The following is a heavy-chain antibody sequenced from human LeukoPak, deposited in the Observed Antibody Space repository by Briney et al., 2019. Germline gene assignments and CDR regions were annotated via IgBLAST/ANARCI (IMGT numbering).Heavy chain of an antibody. V-gene: IGHV4-34*01. D-gene: IGHD1-26*01. Sequence: SETLSLTCAVYGGSFSGYYWSWIRQPPGKGLEWIGEINHSGSTNYNPSLKTRVTISVDTSKNQFSLKLSSVAAADTAVYYCARHGTRYYYYYMDVWGKGTTVTISS. CDR3: ARHGTRYYYYYMDV. CDR2: INHSGST. J-gene: IGHJ6*03. CDR1: GGSFSGYY.